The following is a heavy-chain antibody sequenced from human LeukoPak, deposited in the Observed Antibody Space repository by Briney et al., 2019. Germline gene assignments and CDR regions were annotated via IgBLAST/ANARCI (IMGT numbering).Heavy chain of an antibody. CDR2: LSPNGNNE. V-gene: IGHV3-30*03. CDR3: ARVLSGSGYFSPLDH. Sequence: GGSLRLSCAATGFTFANHGMHWVRQAPGKGLEWVAVLSPNGNNEFYADSVKGRFTISRDNSKSTLYLQMNSLTIEDTAVFYCARVLSGSGYFSPLDHWGQGTLVTVSS. D-gene: IGHD5-12*01. J-gene: IGHJ4*02. CDR1: GFTFANHG.